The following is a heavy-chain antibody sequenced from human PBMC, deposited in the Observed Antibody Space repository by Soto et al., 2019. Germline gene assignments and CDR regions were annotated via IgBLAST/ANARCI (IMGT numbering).Heavy chain of an antibody. CDR2: VYQSGST. Sequence: ETLSLTCAVSGDSISSGFYWTWIRQPPGKGLEWIGSVYQSGSTHYNPSLKSRVTISVDTSKNQLSLKMISVTASDTAVFYCAKIADFDYWGPGTLVTVSS. V-gene: IGHV4-38-2*01. CDR1: GDSISSGFY. J-gene: IGHJ4*02. CDR3: AKIADFDY.